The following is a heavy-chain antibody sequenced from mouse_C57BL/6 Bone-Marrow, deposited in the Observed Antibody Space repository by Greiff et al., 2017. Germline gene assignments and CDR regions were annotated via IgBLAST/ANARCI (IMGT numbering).Heavy chain of an antibody. Sequence: EVKLVESGGGLVKPGGSLKLSCAASGFTFSSYAMSWVRQTPEKRLEWVATISDGGSYTYYPDNVKGRFTISSDNAKNNLYLQMSHLKSEDTAMYYWAREWGLTSYSMAYWGQGTSVTVSS. CDR3: AREWGLTSYSMAY. CDR1: GFTFSSYA. CDR2: ISDGGSYT. D-gene: IGHD5-1*01. V-gene: IGHV5-4*01. J-gene: IGHJ4*01.